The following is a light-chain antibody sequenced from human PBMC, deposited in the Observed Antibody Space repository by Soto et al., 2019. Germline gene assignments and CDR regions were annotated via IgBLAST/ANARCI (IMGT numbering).Light chain of an antibody. CDR2: EGS. CDR1: SSDVGSYNL. V-gene: IGLV2-23*01. CDR3: CSYANIGTWV. Sequence: QSALTQPASVSGSPGQSITISCTGTSSDVGSYNLVSWYQQHPGKAPKLMIYEGSKRPSGVSNRFSGSKSGNTASLTISGLQAEDEADYYCCSYANIGTWVFGGGTKVTVL. J-gene: IGLJ3*02.